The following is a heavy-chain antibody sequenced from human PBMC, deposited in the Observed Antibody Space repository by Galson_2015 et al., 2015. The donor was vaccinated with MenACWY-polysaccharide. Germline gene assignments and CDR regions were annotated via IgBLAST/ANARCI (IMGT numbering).Heavy chain of an antibody. CDR2: ISGSGSTT. CDR3: AITRDSSWYPSDY. V-gene: IGHV3-23*01. J-gene: IGHJ4*02. D-gene: IGHD6-13*01. Sequence: SLRLSCAASGFTFSSYAMSWVRQAPGKGLEWVSAISGSGSTTYYADSVKGRFTISRDNSKNTLYLQMNSLRAEDTAVYYCAITRDSSWYPSDYWGQGTLVTVSS. CDR1: GFTFSSYA.